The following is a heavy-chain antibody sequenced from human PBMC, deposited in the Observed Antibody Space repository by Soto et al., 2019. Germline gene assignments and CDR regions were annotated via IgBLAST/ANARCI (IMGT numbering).Heavy chain of an antibody. J-gene: IGHJ5*02. D-gene: IGHD6-13*01. CDR1: GYTFTSYD. V-gene: IGHV1-8*01. Sequence: QVQLVQSGAEVKKPGAPVKVSCKASGYTFTSYDINWVRQATGQGLEWMGWLNPKSGNTGYAQKFQGRGTMTRNTSISTAYMELSSLRSEDTAVYYCARVSAAADAGYWFDPWGQGTLVTVSS. CDR3: ARVSAAADAGYWFDP. CDR2: LNPKSGNT.